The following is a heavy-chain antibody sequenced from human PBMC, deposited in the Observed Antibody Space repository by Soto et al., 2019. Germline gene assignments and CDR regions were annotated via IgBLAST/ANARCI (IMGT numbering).Heavy chain of an antibody. CDR3: ARMNADSYCHDYAMDV. CDR2: FFSDAER. V-gene: IGHV2-26*03. J-gene: IGHJ6*02. D-gene: IGHD4-17*01. CDR1: GFSLSNGRLG. Sequence: QVTLKESGPVLVKPTETLTLTCTISGFSLSNGRLGVSWIRQPPGRALEWLAHFFSDAERSYSTSMQSRLTMSQDTSGTQVVCTMTNMDPQDTGRYFCARMNADSYCHDYAMDVWGPGTPVTGSS.